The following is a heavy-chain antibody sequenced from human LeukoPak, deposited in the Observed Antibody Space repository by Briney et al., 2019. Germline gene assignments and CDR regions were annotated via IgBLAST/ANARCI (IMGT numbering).Heavy chain of an antibody. Sequence: PSETLSLTCTVSGGSTSSYYWSWIRQPPGRGLEWIGCLYHSGRTIYNPSLKSRVTISVDTSKNQLSLMLRSVNAVDTAVYYCARHQKDSYDAIFHAFEIWGQGTMATVSS. CDR2: LYHSGRT. CDR1: GGSTSSYY. CDR3: ARHQKDSYDAIFHAFEI. J-gene: IGHJ3*02. V-gene: IGHV4-59*08. D-gene: IGHD3-22*01.